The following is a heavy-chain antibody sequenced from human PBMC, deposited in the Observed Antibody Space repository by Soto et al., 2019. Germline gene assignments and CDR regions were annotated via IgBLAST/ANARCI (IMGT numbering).Heavy chain of an antibody. J-gene: IGHJ4*02. CDR2: IKQDGSEK. CDR1: GFTFSNYW. D-gene: IGHD3-16*01. Sequence: EVQLVESGGDLVQPGGSLRLSCAASGFTFSNYWMSWVRQAPGKGLEWVANIKQDGSEKNYVDSVKGRFSISRDNAKNSLYLQVNSPRADDTAMYYCARGGSESDYWGQGTLVTVAS. V-gene: IGHV3-7*01. CDR3: ARGGSESDY.